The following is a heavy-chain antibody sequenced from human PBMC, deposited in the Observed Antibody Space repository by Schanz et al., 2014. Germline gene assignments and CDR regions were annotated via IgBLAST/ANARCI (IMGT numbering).Heavy chain of an antibody. V-gene: IGHV3-74*01. D-gene: IGHD2-8*02. CDR3: AKTLCPGGTQTFGN. Sequence: EVQLVQSGGGLVQPGGSLRLSCAASGFTFSSHWMHWVRQDPGKGLAWVARINSVGSNTDYADSVTGRFTISRDNSKNSLYLQMNSLRVEDTAVYYCAKTLCPGGTQTFGNWGRGTLVTVSS. CDR1: GFTFSSHW. J-gene: IGHJ4*02. CDR2: INSVGSNT.